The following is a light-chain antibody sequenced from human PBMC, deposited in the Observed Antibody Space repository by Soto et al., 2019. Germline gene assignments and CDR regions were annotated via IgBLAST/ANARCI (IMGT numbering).Light chain of an antibody. Sequence: DIVMTQSPATLSVSPGERATRSCRASQTISSNLAWYQQKPGQTPRLLIYGASTRAAGIPARFSGSGSGTDFTLTITSLQSEDFAVYYCQQYNNWPPFTFGPGTKVYIK. V-gene: IGKV3-15*01. J-gene: IGKJ3*01. CDR2: GAS. CDR3: QQYNNWPPFT. CDR1: QTISSN.